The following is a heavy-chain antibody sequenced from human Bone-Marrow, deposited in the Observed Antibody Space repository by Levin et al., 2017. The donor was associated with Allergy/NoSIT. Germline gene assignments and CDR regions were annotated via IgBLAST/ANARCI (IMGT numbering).Heavy chain of an antibody. CDR3: ARGLEYSGLP. D-gene: IGHD5-12*01. CDR1: GFIFADYA. J-gene: IGHJ5*02. CDR2: LDGSSGKT. Sequence: GESLKISCTISGFIFADYAMNWVRQAPGRGLEWVSSLDGSSGKTHYADVVKGRFTISREYSKNSLFLQMNSLTAADTAVYYCARGLEYSGLPWGQGTLVTVSS. V-gene: IGHV3-23*01.